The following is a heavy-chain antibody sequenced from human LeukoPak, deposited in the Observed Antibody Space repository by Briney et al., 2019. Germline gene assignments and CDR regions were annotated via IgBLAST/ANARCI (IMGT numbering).Heavy chain of an antibody. D-gene: IGHD3-10*01. J-gene: IGHJ6*02. CDR1: GFTFSSYG. CDR2: ISYDGSNK. CDR3: AKTVVRGVSRYGMDV. V-gene: IGHV3-30*18. Sequence: GGSLRLSCAASGFTFSSYGMHWVRQAPGKGLEWVAVISYDGSNKYYADPVKGRFTISRDNSKNTLYLQMNSLRAEDTAVYYCAKTVVRGVSRYGMDVWGQGTTVTVSS.